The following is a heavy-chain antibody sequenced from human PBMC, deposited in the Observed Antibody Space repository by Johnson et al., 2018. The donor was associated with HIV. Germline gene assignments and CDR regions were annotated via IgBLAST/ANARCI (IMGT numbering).Heavy chain of an antibody. Sequence: MQLVESGGGVVQPGTSLRLSCAASGFTFSSYAMSWVRQAPGKGLEWVSAISGSGGSTYYADSVKGRFTISRDNAKNSLYLHMNSRRAEDTAVYYCARDKAWVRGAFDIWGQGTMVTVSS. CDR1: GFTFSSYA. CDR2: ISGSGGST. V-gene: IGHV3-23*04. CDR3: ARDKAWVRGAFDI. D-gene: IGHD3-16*01. J-gene: IGHJ3*02.